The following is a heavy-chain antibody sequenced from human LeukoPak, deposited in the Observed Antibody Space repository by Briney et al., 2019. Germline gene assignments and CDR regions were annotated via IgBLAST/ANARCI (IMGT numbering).Heavy chain of an antibody. Sequence: PSETLSLTCTVSGDSLRSSSYHWGWIRQPPGKGLEWIGSIYYSGSTYNNRSLKRRLTISIDTSKNQFSLRLSSVTAADTAVYYCTRVYYPQAKYYGSGSYYNKRGNWFDPWGQGTLVTVSS. CDR3: TRVYYPQAKYYGSGSYYNKRGNWFDP. CDR2: IYYSGST. V-gene: IGHV4-39*07. D-gene: IGHD3-10*01. CDR1: GDSLRSSSYH. J-gene: IGHJ5*02.